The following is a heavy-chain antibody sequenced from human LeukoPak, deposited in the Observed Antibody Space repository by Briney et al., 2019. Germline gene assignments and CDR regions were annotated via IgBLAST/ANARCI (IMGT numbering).Heavy chain of an antibody. CDR1: GFTVSDNY. D-gene: IGHD1-26*01. J-gene: IGHJ3*02. V-gene: IGHV3-53*01. CDR3: ARIEWERLGRAFGI. CDR2: IYSAGAT. Sequence: EAGGSLRLSCAASGFTVSDNYMTWVRQAPGKGLEWVSSIYSAGATHYAESVKGRFTISRDNSKNTLYLQMNSLRAEDMAVYYCARIEWERLGRAFGIWGQGTMVTVSS.